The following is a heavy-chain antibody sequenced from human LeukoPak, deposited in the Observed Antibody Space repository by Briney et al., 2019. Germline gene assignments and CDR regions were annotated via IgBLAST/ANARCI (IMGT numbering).Heavy chain of an antibody. D-gene: IGHD6-19*01. CDR2: IYYSGST. CDR1: GGSFSGYY. V-gene: IGHV4-59*01. CDR3: ARGYSSGWYWYFDL. J-gene: IGHJ2*01. Sequence: PSETLSLTCAVYGGSFSGYYWSWIRQPPGKGLEWIGYIYYSGSTNYNPSLKSRVTISVDTSKNQFSLKLSSVTAADTAVYYCARGYSSGWYWYFDLWGRGTLVTVSS.